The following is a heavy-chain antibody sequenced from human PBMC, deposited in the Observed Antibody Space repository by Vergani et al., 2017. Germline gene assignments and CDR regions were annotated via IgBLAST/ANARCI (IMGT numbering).Heavy chain of an antibody. V-gene: IGHV3-21*01. J-gene: IGHJ4*02. Sequence: EVQLVESGGGLVKPGGSPRLSCAASGFTFSSYSMNWVRQAPGKGLEWVSSISSSSSYIYYADSVKGRFTISRDNAKNSLYLQMNSLRAEDTAVYYCASTGILTGYYSNFDYWGQGTLVTVSS. D-gene: IGHD3-9*01. CDR1: GFTFSSYS. CDR2: ISSSSSYI. CDR3: ASTGILTGYYSNFDY.